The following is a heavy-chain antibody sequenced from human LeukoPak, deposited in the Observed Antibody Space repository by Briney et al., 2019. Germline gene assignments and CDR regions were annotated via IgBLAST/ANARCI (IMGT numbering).Heavy chain of an antibody. D-gene: IGHD1-26*01. V-gene: IGHV1-2*02. Sequence: ASVKVSCKASGYTFTDYYMFWVRQAPGQGLEWMGWINPKSGGTNFAQQFQGRVTMTRDTSINTAYMELSRLRSDDTAVYFCARDSEAGGTTSRDWGNNWFDPWGQGTLVTVSS. CDR3: ARDSEAGGTTSRDWGNNWFDP. CDR1: GYTFTDYY. CDR2: INPKSGGT. J-gene: IGHJ5*02.